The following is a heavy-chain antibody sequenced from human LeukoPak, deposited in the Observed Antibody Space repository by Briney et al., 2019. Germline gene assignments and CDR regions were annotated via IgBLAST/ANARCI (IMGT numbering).Heavy chain of an antibody. CDR3: ARVYSSGWYFDY. Sequence: GESLKISCKGSGYSFTTHWIGWVRQLPGKGLEWMGIIYPGDSDTRYSPSFQGQVTISADKSINTAYLQWSSLKASDTAMYYCARVYSSGWYFDYWGQGTLVTVSS. V-gene: IGHV5-51*01. CDR2: IYPGDSDT. CDR1: GYSFTTHW. J-gene: IGHJ4*02. D-gene: IGHD6-19*01.